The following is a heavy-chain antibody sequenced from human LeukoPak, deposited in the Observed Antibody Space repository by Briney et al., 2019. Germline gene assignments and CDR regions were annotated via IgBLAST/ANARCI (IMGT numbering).Heavy chain of an antibody. Sequence: GGSLRLSCAASGFTFSSYSMNWVRQAPGKGLEWVSYISSGSSTIYYADSVKGRFTISRDNSENTLYLQINSLGAEDTAVYYCARKRGYNGFFDYWGQGTLVTVSS. CDR3: ARKRGYNGFFDY. CDR2: ISSGSSTI. V-gene: IGHV3-48*01. J-gene: IGHJ4*02. D-gene: IGHD5-12*01. CDR1: GFTFSSYS.